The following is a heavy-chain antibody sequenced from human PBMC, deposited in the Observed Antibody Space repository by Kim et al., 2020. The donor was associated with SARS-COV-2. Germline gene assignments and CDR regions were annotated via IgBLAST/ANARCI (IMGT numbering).Heavy chain of an antibody. D-gene: IGHD3-9*01. CDR2: IYYSGST. CDR3: GRAGARYFDWLLVRQANYDDYGMDD. J-gene: IGHJ6*02. Sequence: SETLSLTCTVSGGSISSGGYYWSWIRQHPGKGLEWIGYIYYSGSTYYNPSLKSLVTISVDTSKNQFSLKLSAVTAADTAVYYCGRAGARYFDWLLVRQANYDDYGMDDWGQGTTVTVSS. CDR1: GGSISSGGYY. V-gene: IGHV4-31*01.